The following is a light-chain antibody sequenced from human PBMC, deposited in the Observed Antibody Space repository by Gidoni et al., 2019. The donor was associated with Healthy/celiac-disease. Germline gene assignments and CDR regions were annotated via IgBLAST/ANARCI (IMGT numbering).Light chain of an antibody. CDR2: DVS. V-gene: IGLV2-14*03. Sequence: QFALTQTASVSGSPGQSITISCTGTSSDVGGYNYVSRYQQHPGKAPKLMIYDVSNRPSGVSNRFSGSKSGNTASLTISGLQAEDEADYYCSSYTSSSTVVFGGGTKLTVL. CDR1: SSDVGGYNY. CDR3: SSYTSSSTVV. J-gene: IGLJ2*01.